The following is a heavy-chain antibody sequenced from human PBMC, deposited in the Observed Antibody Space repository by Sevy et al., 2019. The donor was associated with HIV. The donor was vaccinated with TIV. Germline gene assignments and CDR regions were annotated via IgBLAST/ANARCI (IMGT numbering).Heavy chain of an antibody. CDR1: GFTFSSYS. V-gene: IGHV3-48*01. CDR2: ISGSSSTI. J-gene: IGHJ3*02. CDR3: ARPADYDYVWGTRDAFHI. D-gene: IGHD3-16*01. Sequence: GGSLRLSCAASGFTFSSYSMNWVRQAPGKGLEWVSYISGSSSTIYYADSVKGRFTISRDNAKNSLYLQMNSLRAEDTAVYYCARPADYDYVWGTRDAFHIWGQGTMVTVSS.